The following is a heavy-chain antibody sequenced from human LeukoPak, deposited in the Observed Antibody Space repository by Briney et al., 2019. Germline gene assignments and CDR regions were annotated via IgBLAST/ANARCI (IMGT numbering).Heavy chain of an antibody. CDR2: IIPIFGTA. CDR1: GGTFSSYA. D-gene: IGHD3-3*01. Sequence: SVKVSCKASGGTFSSYAISWVQQAPGQGLEWMGGIIPIFGTANYAQKFQGRVTITADESTSTAYMELSSLRSEDTAVYYCASPPPEISGVAAFDYWGQGTLVTVSS. J-gene: IGHJ4*02. V-gene: IGHV1-69*13. CDR3: ASPPPEISGVAAFDY.